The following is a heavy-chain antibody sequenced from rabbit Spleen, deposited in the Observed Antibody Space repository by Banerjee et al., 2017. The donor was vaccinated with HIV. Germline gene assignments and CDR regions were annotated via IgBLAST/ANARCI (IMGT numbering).Heavy chain of an antibody. CDR1: GFDFSRYG. V-gene: IGHV1S47*01. J-gene: IGHJ4*01. CDR2: IDPVFGTT. Sequence: EESGGDLVKPGASLTLTCKASGFDFSRYGVSWVRQAPGKGLEWIGYIDPVFGTTYYASWVNGRFAISRHNAQNTLYLQLNSLTAADTATYFCARVMVVDRSRYFALWGPGTLVTVS. CDR3: ARVMVVDRSRYFAL. D-gene: IGHD6-1*01.